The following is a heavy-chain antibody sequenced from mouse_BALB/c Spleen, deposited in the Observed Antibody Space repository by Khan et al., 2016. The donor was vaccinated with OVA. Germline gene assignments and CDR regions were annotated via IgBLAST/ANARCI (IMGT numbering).Heavy chain of an antibody. J-gene: IGHJ3*01. CDR2: ISDGGSYT. CDR3: ARGFYGGPFTY. Sequence: EVQLVESGGGLVKPGGSLKLSCVASGFTFSDYYMYWVRQTPEKRLEWVATISDGGSYTYYPDSVKGRFTISRDDVKNNLYLQMSSLKSEDTAMYYCARGFYGGPFTYWGQGTLVTVSA. D-gene: IGHD1-1*02. CDR1: GFTFSDYY. V-gene: IGHV5-4*02.